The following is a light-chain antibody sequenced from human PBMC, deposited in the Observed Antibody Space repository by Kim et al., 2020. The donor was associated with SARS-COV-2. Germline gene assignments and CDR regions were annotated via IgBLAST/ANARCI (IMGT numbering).Light chain of an antibody. V-gene: IGKV1-33*01. J-gene: IGKJ2*01. CDR2: AAS. CDR1: EDIKKS. CDR3: HQYESLPYT. Sequence: SASVGDRVTITCQASEDIKKSLNCYQQKPGEAPKLLIYAASNLETGVPSRFSGSGSETDFTFTITSLQPEDIATYFCHQYESLPYTFGQGTKLEIK.